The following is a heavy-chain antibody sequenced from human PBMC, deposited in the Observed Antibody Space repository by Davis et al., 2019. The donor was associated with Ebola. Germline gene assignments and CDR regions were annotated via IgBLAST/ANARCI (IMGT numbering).Heavy chain of an antibody. D-gene: IGHD3-16*01. V-gene: IGHV3-30*04. CDR1: GFDFRNYA. CDR3: ARVDVSSAFDI. Sequence: SLNPSCACPGFDFRNYAMHLVRQAPGKGLEWVAVISYAGRTKYHADSGKGRFTISRDNSKATLYLQMNSLRSEDTALYYCARVDVSSAFDIWGRGTMVTVS. J-gene: IGHJ3*02. CDR2: ISYAGRTK.